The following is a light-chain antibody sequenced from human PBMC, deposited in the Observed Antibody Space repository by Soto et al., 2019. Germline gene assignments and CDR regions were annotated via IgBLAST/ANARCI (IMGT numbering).Light chain of an antibody. V-gene: IGKV3-11*01. CDR1: RSVSSY. CDR3: PPRRTVPGT. CDR2: DAS. J-gene: IGKJ5*01. Sequence: RTLYQGESATLSCRATRSVSSYLAWYQQKPGQAPRLLIYDASSRPTDIPARFSSSGSGTDFTLTIRSLEADDSALHNRPPRRTVPGTFCAGTRLEIK.